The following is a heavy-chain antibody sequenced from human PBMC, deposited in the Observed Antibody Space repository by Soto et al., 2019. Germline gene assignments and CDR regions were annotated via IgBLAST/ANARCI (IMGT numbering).Heavy chain of an antibody. CDR1: GYTFTSYG. CDR3: ARCRGYSAYDPVGRWFDP. CDR2: ISAYNGNT. D-gene: IGHD5-12*01. J-gene: IGHJ5*02. Sequence: ASVKVSCKASGYTFTSYGISWVRQAPGQGLEWMGWISAYNGNTDYAQKLQGRVTMTTDTSTSTAYMELRSLRSDDTAVYYCARCRGYSAYDPVGRWFDPWGQGTLVTVSS. V-gene: IGHV1-18*01.